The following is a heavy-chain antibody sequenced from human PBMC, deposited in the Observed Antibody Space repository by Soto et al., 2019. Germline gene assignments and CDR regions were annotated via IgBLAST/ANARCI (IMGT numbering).Heavy chain of an antibody. CDR3: AKDQDYIWGSSAFDI. D-gene: IGHD3-16*01. Sequence: EVQLLESGGGLVQPGGSLRLSCAASGFTFSTYAMTWVRQAPGKGLEWVSAISGGGGTTYYADSVKGRFTISRDNSKNTLYLQMNSLRAADTAVYYCAKDQDYIWGSSAFDIWGQGTMVTVSS. CDR1: GFTFSTYA. V-gene: IGHV3-23*01. CDR2: ISGGGGTT. J-gene: IGHJ3*02.